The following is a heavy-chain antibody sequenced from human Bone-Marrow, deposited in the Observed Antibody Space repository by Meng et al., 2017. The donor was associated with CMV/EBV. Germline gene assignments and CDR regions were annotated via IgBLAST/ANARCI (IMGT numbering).Heavy chain of an antibody. D-gene: IGHD4-17*01. V-gene: IGHV1-2*02. Sequence: VRLLQAGAEVKKPGASVKVSCKASGYTFTGYYMHWVRQAPGQGLEWMGWINPNSGGTNYAQKFQGRVTMTRDTSISTAYMELSRLRSDDTAVYYCARDLDYGDYASDYWGQGTLVTVAS. CDR2: INPNSGGT. CDR1: GYTFTGYY. J-gene: IGHJ4*02. CDR3: ARDLDYGDYASDY.